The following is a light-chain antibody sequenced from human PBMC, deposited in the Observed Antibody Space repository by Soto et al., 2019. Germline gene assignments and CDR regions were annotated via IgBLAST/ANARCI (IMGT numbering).Light chain of an antibody. J-gene: IGLJ2*01. V-gene: IGLV2-14*01. Sequence: QSALTQPASVSGSPGQSITISCTGTSSDIGGYNYFSWYQHHPGKAPKLMISEVRNRPSGVSNRFSGSKSGNTASLTISGLQAEDEVDYYCSSFTSSTAVVFGGGTKLTVL. CDR3: SSFTSSTAVV. CDR1: SSDIGGYNY. CDR2: EVR.